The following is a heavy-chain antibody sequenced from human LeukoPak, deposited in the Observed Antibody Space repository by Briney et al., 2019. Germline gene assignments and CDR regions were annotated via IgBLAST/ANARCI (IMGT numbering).Heavy chain of an antibody. D-gene: IGHD6-13*01. Sequence: PSETLSLTCTVSGGSISNNYWNWIRLPPGKGLEWIGYIYYTGSTHYNPSLKSRVTISLDTSKIQFSLKLTSVTAADTAVYYCAKARDSNICYPFDYWGQGTLVAVSS. CDR1: GGSISNNY. V-gene: IGHV4-59*01. J-gene: IGHJ4*02. CDR2: IYYTGST. CDR3: AKARDSNICYPFDY.